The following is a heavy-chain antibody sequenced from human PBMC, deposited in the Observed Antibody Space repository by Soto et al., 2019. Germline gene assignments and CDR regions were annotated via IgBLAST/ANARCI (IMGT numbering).Heavy chain of an antibody. CDR1: GGTFSSYA. CDR3: ARGGDVYSPMTYYYYGMDV. D-gene: IGHD5-18*01. V-gene: IGHV1-69*01. CDR2: FIPIFGTA. J-gene: IGHJ6*02. Sequence: QVQLVQSGAEVKKPGSSVKVSCKASGGTFSSYAISWVRQAPGQGLEWMGGFIPIFGTANYAQKFQGRVTITADESTSTAYMELSSLRSEDTAVYYCARGGDVYSPMTYYYYGMDVWGQGTTVTVSS.